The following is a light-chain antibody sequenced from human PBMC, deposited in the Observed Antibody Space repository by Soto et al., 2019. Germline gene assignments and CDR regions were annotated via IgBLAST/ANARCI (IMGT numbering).Light chain of an antibody. V-gene: IGLV1-44*01. Sequence: ELTQPPSVSVAPGQTARITCGGNNIGSSTVSWYQQLPGTAPKLLIYNNNQRPSGVPDRFSGSKSGTSASLAISGLQSEDEADYYCAAWDDSLNGYVFGTGTKLTVL. CDR1: NIGSST. CDR2: NNN. J-gene: IGLJ1*01. CDR3: AAWDDSLNGYV.